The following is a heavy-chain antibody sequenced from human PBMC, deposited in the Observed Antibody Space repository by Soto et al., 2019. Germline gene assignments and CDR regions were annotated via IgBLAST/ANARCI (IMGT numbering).Heavy chain of an antibody. D-gene: IGHD3-16*01. J-gene: IGHJ4*02. CDR1: GGSISSYY. V-gene: IGHV4-59*08. CDR2: IYYSGST. CDR3: SRGGGYTFDY. Sequence: SETLSLTCTVSGGSISSYYWSWIRQPPGKGLEWIGYIYYSGSTNYNPSLTSRVTISVDTSKNQFSLKLSSVTAADTAVYYCSRGGGYTFDYWGQGTLVTVSS.